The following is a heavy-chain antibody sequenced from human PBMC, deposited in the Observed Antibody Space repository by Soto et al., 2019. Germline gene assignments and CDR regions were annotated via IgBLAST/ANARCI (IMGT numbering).Heavy chain of an antibody. CDR3: ARSQGSSTSLEIYYYYYYSMDV. CDR2: IIPISETT. Sequence: QVQLVQSGAEVKKPGSSVKVSCKASGGTFSSYAISWVRQAPGQGLEWMGGIIPISETTNYAQKFQGRVTLTADECKSTAYMELSSLRSEDTAVYYCARSQGSSTSLEIYYYYYYSMDVWGQGTTVTVSS. J-gene: IGHJ6*02. V-gene: IGHV1-69*01. CDR1: GGTFSSYA. D-gene: IGHD2-2*01.